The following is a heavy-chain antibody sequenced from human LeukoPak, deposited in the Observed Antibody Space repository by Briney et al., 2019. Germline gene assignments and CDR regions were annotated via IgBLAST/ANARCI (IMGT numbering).Heavy chain of an antibody. CDR2: IYYSGST. J-gene: IGHJ5*02. V-gene: IGHV4-39*01. CDR3: ASLLLWFGELGSSWFDP. Sequence: SETLSLTCTVSGGSISSSSYYWGWIRQPPGKGLEWIGSIYYSGSTYYNPSLKSRVTISVDTSKNQFSLKLSSVTAADTAVYYCASLLLWFGELGSSWFDPWGQGTLVTVSS. CDR1: GGSISSSSYY. D-gene: IGHD3-10*01.